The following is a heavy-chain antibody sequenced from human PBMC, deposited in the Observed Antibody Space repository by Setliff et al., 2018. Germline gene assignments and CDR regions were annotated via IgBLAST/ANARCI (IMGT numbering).Heavy chain of an antibody. CDR2: IKQDGSEK. J-gene: IGHJ6*02. V-gene: IGHV3-7*01. CDR3: ARGPIVVKGYYYYYGMDV. D-gene: IGHD3-22*01. CDR1: GFTFSRYW. Sequence: SCAASGFTFSRYWMTWVRQAPGKGLEWVANIKQDGSEKYYVDSVKGRFTISRDNAKISLYLQMSSLRAEDTAVYYCARGPIVVKGYYYYYGMDVWGQGTTVTVSS.